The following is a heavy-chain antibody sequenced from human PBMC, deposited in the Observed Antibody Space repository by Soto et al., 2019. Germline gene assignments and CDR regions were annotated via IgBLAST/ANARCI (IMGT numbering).Heavy chain of an antibody. J-gene: IGHJ6*02. CDR1: GFIFSSYG. CDR3: AKAIEQWLIRGASGYYGMDV. Sequence: GGSLRLSWAASGFIFSSYGISWVRQAPGKGLEWVSSIRNSDSSTYYADSVKGRFSISRDNSKNTLYLQMGSLRAEDTAVYYCAKAIEQWLIRGASGYYGMDVWGQGTTVTVSS. D-gene: IGHD6-19*01. CDR2: IRNSDSST. V-gene: IGHV3-23*01.